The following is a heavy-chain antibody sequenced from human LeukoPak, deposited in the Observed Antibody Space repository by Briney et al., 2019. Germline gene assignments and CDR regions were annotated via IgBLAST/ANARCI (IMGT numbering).Heavy chain of an antibody. CDR3: ARASGSYLRENYYYGMDV. CDR2: IISSSTI. D-gene: IGHD1-26*01. J-gene: IGHJ6*02. Sequence: PGGSLRLSCAASGFTFSSYSMNWVRQAPGKGLEWVSYIISSSTIYYADSVKGRFTISRDNAKNSLYLQMNSLRAEDTAVYYCARASGSYLRENYYYGMDVWGQGTTVTVSS. V-gene: IGHV3-48*04. CDR1: GFTFSSYS.